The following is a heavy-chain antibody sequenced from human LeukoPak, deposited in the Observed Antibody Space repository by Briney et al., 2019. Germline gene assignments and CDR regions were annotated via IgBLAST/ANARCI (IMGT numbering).Heavy chain of an antibody. CDR2: ISWNSGGI. D-gene: IGHD3-10*01. CDR1: GFTFDDYA. Sequence: GGSLRLSCAAPGFTFDDYAMHWVRQAPGKGLEWVSGISWNSGGIGYADSVKGRFTISRDNAKNTLYLQMNSLRAEDTALYYCAKDKVPYYGSGSYYGYWGQGTLVTVSS. J-gene: IGHJ4*02. CDR3: AKDKVPYYGSGSYYGY. V-gene: IGHV3-9*01.